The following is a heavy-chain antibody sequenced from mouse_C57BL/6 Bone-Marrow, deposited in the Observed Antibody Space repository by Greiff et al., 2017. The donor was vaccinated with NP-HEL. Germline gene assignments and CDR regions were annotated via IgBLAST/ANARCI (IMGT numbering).Heavy chain of an antibody. D-gene: IGHD1-1*01. CDR1: GFTFSSYG. V-gene: IGHV5-6*01. Sequence: DVQLVESGGDLVKPGGSLKLSCAASGFTFSSYGMSWVRQTPDKRLEWVATISSGGSYTYYPDSVKGRFTISRDNAKNTLYLQMSSLKSEDTAMYYCARPLPGGLRFSEFDYWGQGTTLTVSS. J-gene: IGHJ2*01. CDR2: ISSGGSYT. CDR3: ARPLPGGLRFSEFDY.